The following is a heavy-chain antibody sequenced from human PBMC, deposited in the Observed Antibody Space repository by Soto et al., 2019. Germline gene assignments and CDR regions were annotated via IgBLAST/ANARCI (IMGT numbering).Heavy chain of an antibody. CDR2: FFYTARS. Sequence: SETLPLACTVSGGSLGSYYWSCIRQPPGKGLDWIGYFFYTARSNYNASLKMRVSISLYTSDYQFSLKLSCVTAADTAVYYCARDGDGRMTTNPYYYTGMDVWGPGTTVT. J-gene: IGHJ6*01. D-gene: IGHD4-4*01. CDR1: GGSLGSYY. CDR3: ARDGDGRMTTNPYYYTGMDV. V-gene: IGHV4-59*01.